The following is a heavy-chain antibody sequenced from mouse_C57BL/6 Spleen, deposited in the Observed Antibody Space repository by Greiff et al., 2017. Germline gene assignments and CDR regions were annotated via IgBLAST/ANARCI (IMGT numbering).Heavy chain of an antibody. CDR2: FHPYNDDT. V-gene: IGHV1-47*01. D-gene: IGHD2-1*01. CDR1: GFTFTTYP. J-gene: IGHJ4*01. CDR3: ARRDLLWSNAMDY. Sequence: QVQLLQSGADLVKPGASVKISCKASGFTFTTYPIAWMHQNHGKSLEWIGKFHPYNDDTKYIEKFKGQVTLTVEKSSSTVYLGLSRLTSDDSAVYYCARRDLLWSNAMDYWGQGTSVTVSS.